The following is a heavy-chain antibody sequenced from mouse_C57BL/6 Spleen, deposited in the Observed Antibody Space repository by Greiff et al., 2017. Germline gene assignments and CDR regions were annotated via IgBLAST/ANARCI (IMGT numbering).Heavy chain of an antibody. CDR1: GYAFSSSW. CDR3: ARSTTSFAY. CDR2: IYPGDGDT. V-gene: IGHV1-82*01. D-gene: IGHD1-1*01. J-gene: IGHJ3*01. Sequence: QVQLQQSGPELVKPGASVKISCKASGYAFSSSWMNWVKQRPGKGLEWIGRIYPGDGDTNYNGKFKGKATLTADKSSSTAYMQRSSLTSEDSAVYFCARSTTSFAYWGQGTLVTVSA.